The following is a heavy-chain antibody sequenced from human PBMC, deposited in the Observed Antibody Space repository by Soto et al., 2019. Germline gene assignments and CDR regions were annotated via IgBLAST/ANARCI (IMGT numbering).Heavy chain of an antibody. J-gene: IGHJ3*01. V-gene: IGHV1-69*01. D-gene: IGHD3-10*01. CDR3: ARALRGEMAAITRPFDL. CDR1: GGTFTSHT. Sequence: QLVQSGPAVKRPGSSVRVTCKTSGGTFTSHTLAWLRQAPGQTLEWLGGSLPQSGTANLAQRLKDRVRVSEDSSSRTAFLEVTGLTSQDTAVYYCARALRGEMAAITRPFDLWGQGTLILVSS. CDR2: SLPQSGTA.